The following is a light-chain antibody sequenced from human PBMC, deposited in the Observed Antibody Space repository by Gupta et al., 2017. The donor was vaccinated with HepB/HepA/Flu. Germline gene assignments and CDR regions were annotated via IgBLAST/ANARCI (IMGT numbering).Light chain of an antibody. CDR2: GAS. CDR1: QSVSSR. CDR3: QQYGSSPIT. J-gene: IGKJ5*01. V-gene: IGKV3-20*01. Sequence: EIVLTQSPGTLSLSPGERATLSCRASQSVSSRLAWYQQRPGQAPRLVIYGASSRPTGIPDRFTGSGSGTDFTLTISRLEPEDFAVFYCQQYGSSPITFGQGTRLEIK.